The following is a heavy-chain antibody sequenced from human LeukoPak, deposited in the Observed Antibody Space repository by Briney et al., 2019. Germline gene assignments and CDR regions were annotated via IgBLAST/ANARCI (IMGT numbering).Heavy chain of an antibody. Sequence: SETLSLTCTVSGGSISSGSYYWSWIRQPAGKGLEWIGHIYTSGSTNYNPSLKSRVTISVDTSKNQFSLKLSSVTAADTAVYYCARLAVAGNSCWGQGTLVTVSS. J-gene: IGHJ4*02. CDR1: GGSISSGSYY. CDR2: IYTSGST. D-gene: IGHD6-19*01. V-gene: IGHV4-61*09. CDR3: ARLAVAGNSC.